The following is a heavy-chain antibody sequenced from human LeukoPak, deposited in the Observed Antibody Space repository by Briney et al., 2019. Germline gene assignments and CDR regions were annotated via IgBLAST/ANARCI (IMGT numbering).Heavy chain of an antibody. D-gene: IGHD6-6*01. CDR2: MYPGDSDI. CDR3: ARKNWAALDY. J-gene: IGHJ4*02. V-gene: IGHV5-51*01. CDR1: GYSFTSYW. Sequence: GESLKISCKGSGYSFTSYWIAWVRQMPGKGLEWMGIMYPGDSDIRYSPSFQGQVTFSADKSINTAYLQWSSLKASGSAMYYCARKNWAALDYWGQGTLITVSS.